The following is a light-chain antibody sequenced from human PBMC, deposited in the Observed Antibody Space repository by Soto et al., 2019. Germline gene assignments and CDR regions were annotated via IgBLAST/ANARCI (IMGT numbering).Light chain of an antibody. Sequence: DIQMTQSPSTLSASVGDRVTVTCRASQSISRWLAWFQQKPGKAPKLLIYDASSLESGVPSRFSGSGSGTEFPFTIRRPPPDCFSTYFRQPYSNYWTFGQGDKVEIK. CDR2: DAS. CDR1: QSISRW. V-gene: IGKV1-5*01. J-gene: IGKJ1*01. CDR3: QPYSNYWT.